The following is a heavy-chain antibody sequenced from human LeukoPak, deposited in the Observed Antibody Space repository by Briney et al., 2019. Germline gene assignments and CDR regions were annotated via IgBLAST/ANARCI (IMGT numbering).Heavy chain of an antibody. CDR3: AKDIAGGDYYFDY. CDR2: INWNGGST. J-gene: IGHJ4*02. V-gene: IGHV3-20*04. Sequence: GGSLRLSCAASGFTFDDYGMSWVRQAPGKGLEWVSGINWNGGSTGYADSVKGRFTISRDNSKNSLYLQMNSLRTEDTALYYCAKDIAGGDYYFDYWGQGTLVTVSS. CDR1: GFTFDDYG. D-gene: IGHD1-14*01.